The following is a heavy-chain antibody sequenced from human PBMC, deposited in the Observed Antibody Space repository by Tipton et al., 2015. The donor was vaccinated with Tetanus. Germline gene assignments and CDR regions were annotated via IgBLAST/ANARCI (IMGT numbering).Heavy chain of an antibody. J-gene: IGHJ5*02. Sequence: QLVQSGAEVKKPGASVKVSCKASGYTFTSYYLHWVRQAPGQGLEWMGIINTSSGSRSYAQKFQGRVTVTRDTSTNTVYMELSSLKSEDTAVYYCARDPTFSWNDANWFDPWGQGTLVTVSS. CDR1: GYTFTSYY. CDR3: ARDPTFSWNDANWFDP. CDR2: INTSSGSR. D-gene: IGHD1-1*01. V-gene: IGHV1-46*01.